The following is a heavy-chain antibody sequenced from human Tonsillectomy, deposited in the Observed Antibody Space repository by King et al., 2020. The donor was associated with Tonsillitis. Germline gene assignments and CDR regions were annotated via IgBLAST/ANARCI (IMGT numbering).Heavy chain of an antibody. D-gene: IGHD4-23*01. CDR1: GYTFTSYW. J-gene: IGHJ4*02. Sequence: GQLVQSGAEVKKPGESLRISCKGSGYTFTSYWIAWVRQMPGKGLEWMGIIYPGDSDTRYSPSFQGQVTISADKSISTAYLQWSSLKASDSAVYYCARWTEDYGGYYFDYWGQGTLVTVSS. V-gene: IGHV5-51*01. CDR3: ARWTEDYGGYYFDY. CDR2: IYPGDSDT.